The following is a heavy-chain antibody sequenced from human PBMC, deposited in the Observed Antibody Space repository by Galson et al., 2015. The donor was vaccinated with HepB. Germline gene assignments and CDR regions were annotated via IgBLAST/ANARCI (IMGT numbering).Heavy chain of an antibody. J-gene: IGHJ6*02. CDR3: ARDRTLYYYYGMDV. V-gene: IGHV3-33*01. CDR2: IWYDGSNK. CDR1: GFTFSSYG. Sequence: SLRLSCAASGFTFSSYGMHWVRQAPGKGLEWVAVIWYDGSNKYYADSVKGRFTISRDNSKNTLYLQMNSLRAEDTAVYYCARDRTLYYYYGMDVWGQGTTVTVSS. D-gene: IGHD3/OR15-3a*01.